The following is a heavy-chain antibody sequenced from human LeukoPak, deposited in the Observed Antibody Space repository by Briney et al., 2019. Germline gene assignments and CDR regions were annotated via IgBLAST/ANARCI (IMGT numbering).Heavy chain of an antibody. Sequence: PSETLSLTCTVSGGSISSYYWSCIRQPPGKGLEWIGYIYYSGSTNYNPSLKSRVTISVDTSKNQFSLKLSSVTAADTAVYYCARSFFDCWGQGTLVTVSS. CDR1: GGSISSYY. J-gene: IGHJ4*02. CDR3: ARSFFDC. V-gene: IGHV4-59*01. CDR2: IYYSGST.